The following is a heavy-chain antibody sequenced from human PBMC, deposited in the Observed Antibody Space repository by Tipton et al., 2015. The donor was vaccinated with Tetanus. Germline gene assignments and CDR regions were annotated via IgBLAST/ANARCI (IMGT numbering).Heavy chain of an antibody. CDR1: GGSISTYY. V-gene: IGHV4-4*07. CDR2: IYTSGST. CDR3: ARDVWRYYDSSGYQDHDAFDI. D-gene: IGHD3-22*01. J-gene: IGHJ3*02. Sequence: TLSLTCTVSGGSISTYYWSWIRQPAGKGLEWIGRIYTSGSTNYNPSLKRRVTMSVDTSNTQFSLELSSVTAADTAVYYCARDVWRYYDSSGYQDHDAFDIWGQGTMVTVSS.